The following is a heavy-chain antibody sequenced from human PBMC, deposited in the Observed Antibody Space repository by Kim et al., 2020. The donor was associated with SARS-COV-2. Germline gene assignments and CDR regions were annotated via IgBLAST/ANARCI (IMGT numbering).Heavy chain of an antibody. J-gene: IGHJ6*01. CDR2: ISFDVRNK. D-gene: IGHD6-13*01. V-gene: IGHV3-30*18. CDR3: AKERKPGIAAAASHYY. Sequence: GGSLRLSCAAYGFTFSNYGMHWVRQAPGKGLEWVAVISFDVRNKYYADSVKGRFTISRDNSKNTLYLQMDSLRAEDTAVYYCAKERKPGIAAAASHYY. CDR1: GFTFSNYG.